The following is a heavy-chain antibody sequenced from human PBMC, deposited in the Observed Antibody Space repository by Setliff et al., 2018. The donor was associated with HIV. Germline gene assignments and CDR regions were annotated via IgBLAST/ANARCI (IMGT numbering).Heavy chain of an antibody. V-gene: IGHV3-33*01. Sequence: PGGSLRLSCAASGFIFSSYGMHWVRQAPGKGLEWVAVIWYDGSSKHYADSVKGRFTISRDNSKNTLYLQMNSLRAEDTAVYYCARESVVRGVIRPFDYWGQGTLVTVSP. D-gene: IGHD3-10*01. CDR1: GFIFSSYG. CDR2: IWYDGSSK. J-gene: IGHJ4*02. CDR3: ARESVVRGVIRPFDY.